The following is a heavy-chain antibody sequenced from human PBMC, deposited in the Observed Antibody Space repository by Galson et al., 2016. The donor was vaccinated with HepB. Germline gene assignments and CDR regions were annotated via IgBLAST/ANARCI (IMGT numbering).Heavy chain of an antibody. CDR3: ARRRYGYSYGFDS. Sequence: PGDSDTRYSPSFQGQVTISADKSTSIAYLQWSSLKASVTAMYYCARRRYGYSYGFDSWGQGTLVTVSS. V-gene: IGHV5-51*01. J-gene: IGHJ4*02. CDR2: PGDSDT. D-gene: IGHD5-18*01.